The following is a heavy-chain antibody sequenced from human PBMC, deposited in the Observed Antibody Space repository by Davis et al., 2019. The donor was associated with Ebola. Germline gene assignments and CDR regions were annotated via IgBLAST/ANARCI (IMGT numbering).Heavy chain of an antibody. CDR2: INHSGNT. J-gene: IGHJ4*02. CDR3: ARSVKEEGAGHSSGYDY. Sequence: MPSETLSLTCTVSGGSISSSSYYWGWIRQPPGKGLEWLGEINHSGNTNYNPSLKSRVTISVDTSKNQFSLKLYFVTAADTAVYYCARSVKEEGAGHSSGYDYWGQGTLVTVSS. CDR1: GGSISSSSYY. V-gene: IGHV4-39*07. D-gene: IGHD6-19*01.